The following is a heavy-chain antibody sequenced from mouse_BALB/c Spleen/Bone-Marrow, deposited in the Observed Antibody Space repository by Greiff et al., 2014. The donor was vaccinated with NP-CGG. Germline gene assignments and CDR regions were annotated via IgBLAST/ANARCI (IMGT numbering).Heavy chain of an antibody. CDR1: GYTFTDYN. J-gene: IGHJ1*01. D-gene: IGHD1-1*01. CDR2: INPNNGGT. Sequence: VQLQQSGPELVKPGASVKIPCKASGYTFTDYNMDWVKQSHGKSLEWIGDINPNNGGTIYNQKFKGKATLTVDKSSSTAYVELRSLTSEDTAVYYCARFYYYGSSYWYFDVWGAGTTVTVSS. V-gene: IGHV1-18*01. CDR3: ARFYYYGSSYWYFDV.